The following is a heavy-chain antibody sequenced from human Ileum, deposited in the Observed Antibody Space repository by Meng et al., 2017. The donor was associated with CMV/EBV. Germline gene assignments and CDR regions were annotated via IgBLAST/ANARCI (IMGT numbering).Heavy chain of an antibody. CDR3: VRSSGWSRFDY. Sequence: GQLVQSGAEVKEPGASVKVSCTTSGFTFSGYYIHWVRQAPGQGLEWMGWINSKNDGTNYARKFQGRVTMTRETSISTAHMELSGLMSDDTAVYYCVRSSGWSRFDYWGQGTLVTVSS. V-gene: IGHV1-2*02. D-gene: IGHD6-19*01. CDR1: GFTFSGYY. J-gene: IGHJ4*02. CDR2: INSKNDGT.